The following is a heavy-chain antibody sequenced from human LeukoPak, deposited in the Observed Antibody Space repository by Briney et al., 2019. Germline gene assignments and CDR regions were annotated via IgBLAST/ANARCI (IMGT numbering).Heavy chain of an antibody. J-gene: IGHJ4*02. V-gene: IGHV1-2*02. CDR3: ARTRQSWLVDFDY. CDR1: GYTFTGYY. CDR2: INPNSGGT. D-gene: IGHD6-19*01. Sequence: ASVKVSCKASGYTFTGYYMHWVRQAPGQGLEWMGWINPNSGGTNYAQNFQCRVHMPRDPSITTAYMELSRLRSDHTAVYYCARTRQSWLVDFDYWGQGTLVTVSS.